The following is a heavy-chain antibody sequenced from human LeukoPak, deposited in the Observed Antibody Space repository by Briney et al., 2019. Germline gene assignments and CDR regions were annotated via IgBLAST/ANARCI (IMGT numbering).Heavy chain of an antibody. Sequence: KSSETLSLTCTVSGGSISSHYWSWIRQPPGKGLGRIGSIYYSGSTNYNPSLKRRVPISVDTSKNQFSLKLSSVTAADTAVYYCARAAQRYCSSTSCYTWIDYWGQGTLVTVSS. D-gene: IGHD2-2*02. J-gene: IGHJ4*02. CDR3: ARAAQRYCSSTSCYTWIDY. V-gene: IGHV4-59*11. CDR2: IYYSGST. CDR1: GGSISSHY.